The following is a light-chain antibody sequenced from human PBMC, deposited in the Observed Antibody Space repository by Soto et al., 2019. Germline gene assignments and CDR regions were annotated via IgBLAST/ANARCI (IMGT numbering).Light chain of an antibody. Sequence: QSALTQPPSASGSPGQSVTISCTGTSSDVGGYNFVSWYQQHPGKAPKLMIYEVSERPSGVPVRFSGSKSGNTASLTVSGLQAEDEADYYCSSYAGRNIVVFGGGTKLTVL. J-gene: IGLJ2*01. CDR1: SSDVGGYNF. CDR3: SSYAGRNIVV. CDR2: EVS. V-gene: IGLV2-8*01.